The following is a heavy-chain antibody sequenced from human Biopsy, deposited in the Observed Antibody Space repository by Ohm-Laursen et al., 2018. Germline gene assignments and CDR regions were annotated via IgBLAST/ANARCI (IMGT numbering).Heavy chain of an antibody. CDR2: IGGDNGDT. CDR1: GYTFISFG. D-gene: IGHD3-22*01. V-gene: IGHV1-18*01. CDR3: ARDGKYDSRGY. J-gene: IGHJ4*02. Sequence: SVKVSCKASGYTFISFGITWVRQAPGQGLEWVGYIGGDNGDTKYAQKFQGRVTMTTDTSTSTAYMDLRSLRSDDTAFYYCARDGKYDSRGYWGPGTLVTVSS.